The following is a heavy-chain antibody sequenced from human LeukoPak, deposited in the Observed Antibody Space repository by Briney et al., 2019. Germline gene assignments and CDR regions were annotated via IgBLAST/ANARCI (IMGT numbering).Heavy chain of an antibody. CDR2: VHYSGST. J-gene: IGHJ4*02. CDR3: ARAAGTPPTFDY. Sequence: SETLSLTCTVSGGSISSNSYYWGWIRQPPGKGLEWIGSVHYSGSTYYNPSLKSRVTISVDTSKNQFSLKLSSVTAADTAVYYCARAAGTPPTFDYWGQGTLVTVSS. CDR1: GGSISSNSYY. D-gene: IGHD1-1*01. V-gene: IGHV4-39*07.